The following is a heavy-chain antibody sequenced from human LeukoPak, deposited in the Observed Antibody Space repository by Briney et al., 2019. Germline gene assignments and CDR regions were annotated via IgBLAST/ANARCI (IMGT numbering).Heavy chain of an antibody. CDR1: GGSISSYY. Sequence: PSETLSLTCTVSGGSISSYYWSWIRQPPGKGLEWIGYIYYSGSTNYNPSLKSRVTISVDTSKNQFSLKLSSVTAADTAVYYCARVEDYYDSSGLIEYFQHWGQGTLVTVSS. D-gene: IGHD3-22*01. J-gene: IGHJ1*01. CDR3: ARVEDYYDSSGLIEYFQH. V-gene: IGHV4-59*01. CDR2: IYYSGST.